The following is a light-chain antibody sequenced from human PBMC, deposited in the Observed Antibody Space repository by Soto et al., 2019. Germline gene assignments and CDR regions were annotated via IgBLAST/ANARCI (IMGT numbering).Light chain of an antibody. Sequence: QSALTQPPSASGSPGQSVTISCTGTSSDIGAYNYVSWYQQPPGTVPRLMIYEVTKRPSGVPDRFSGSQSGNMASLTVSGLQAEDEADYYCSTYAGGNNLVFGGGTKLTV. CDR3: STYAGGNNLV. CDR1: SSDIGAYNY. CDR2: EVT. J-gene: IGLJ3*02. V-gene: IGLV2-8*01.